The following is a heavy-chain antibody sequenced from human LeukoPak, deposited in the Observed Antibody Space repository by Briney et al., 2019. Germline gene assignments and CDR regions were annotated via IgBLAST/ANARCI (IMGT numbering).Heavy chain of an antibody. Sequence: PGGSLRLSCAASGFTFSSYGMHWVRQAPGKGLEWVAFIRYDGSNKYYADSVKGRFTISRDNSKNTLYLQMNSLRAEDTAVYYCANEFLVGIHHYFDYWGQGTLVTVSS. J-gene: IGHJ4*02. CDR3: ANEFLVGIHHYFDY. CDR2: IRYDGSNK. V-gene: IGHV3-30*02. CDR1: GFTFSSYG. D-gene: IGHD2-21*01.